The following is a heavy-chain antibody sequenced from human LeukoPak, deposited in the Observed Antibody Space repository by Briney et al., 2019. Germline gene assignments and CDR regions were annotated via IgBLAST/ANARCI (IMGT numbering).Heavy chain of an antibody. CDR1: GVSISSSNSY. D-gene: IGHD3-16*01. V-gene: IGHV4-39*01. CDR3: ARGWGDAFDI. CDR2: IYYSGNT. J-gene: IGHJ3*02. Sequence: SETLSLTCTVSGVSISSSNSYWGWIRQPPGKGLEWIGSIYYSGNTYYNASLKSQVSISIDTSKNQFSLRLTSVTAADTAVYYCARGWGDAFDIWGQGTMVTVSS.